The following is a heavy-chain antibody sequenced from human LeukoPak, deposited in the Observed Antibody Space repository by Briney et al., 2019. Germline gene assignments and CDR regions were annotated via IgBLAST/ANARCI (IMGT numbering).Heavy chain of an antibody. J-gene: IGHJ4*02. V-gene: IGHV4-59*01. D-gene: IGHD6-19*01. CDR2: IHYSGSA. CDR1: GGSISSYY. CDR3: ARDIAVAGTHFDY. Sequence: SETLSLTCTVSGGSISSYYWNWIRQPPGKGLEWIGYIHYSGSANYSPSLKSRVTISVDTSKNQFSLKLSSVTAADTAVYYCARDIAVAGTHFDYWGQGILVTVSS.